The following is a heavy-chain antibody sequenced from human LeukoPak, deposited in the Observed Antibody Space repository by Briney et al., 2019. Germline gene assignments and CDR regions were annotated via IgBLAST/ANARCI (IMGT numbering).Heavy chain of an antibody. CDR2: IYYSGST. V-gene: IGHV4-4*02. D-gene: IGHD1-26*01. CDR3: ARVSGSYFDY. Sequence: PSETLSLTCAVSGGSISSSDWWSWVRQPPGKGLEWLGQIYYSGSTNYNPSLKRRVTISVDKSKNQFSLKLSSVTAADTAVYYCARVSGSYFDYWGQGTLVTVSS. J-gene: IGHJ4*02. CDR1: GGSISSSDW.